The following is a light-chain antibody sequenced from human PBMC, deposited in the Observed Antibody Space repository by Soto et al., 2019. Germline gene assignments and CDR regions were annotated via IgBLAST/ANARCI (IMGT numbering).Light chain of an antibody. CDR2: GSS. J-gene: IGKJ5*01. V-gene: IGKV1-39*01. Sequence: DIQMTQSPSSLSASLGDRVTITCRASRTIDNYLNWYQQKPGRAPELLVYGSSRLESGVPSRFTGGGSGTHFTLTISGLQPEDFATYFCQQSYNTPITFGQGTPVELK. CDR1: RTIDNY. CDR3: QQSYNTPIT.